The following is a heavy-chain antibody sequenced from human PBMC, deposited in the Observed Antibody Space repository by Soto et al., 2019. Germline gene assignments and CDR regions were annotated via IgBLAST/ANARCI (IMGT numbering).Heavy chain of an antibody. CDR1: GFTFSRYA. CDR3: AKTYGDYVNHYFDY. Sequence: EVQLLESGGGLVQPGGSLRLSCAASGFTFSRYATSWVRQTPGKGLEWLSFISGINSTHYADSVKGRFTISRDISKNTLYLQMNSLRDEDTAVYYCAKTYGDYVNHYFDYWGQGTLVTVSS. V-gene: IGHV3-23*01. CDR2: ISGINST. D-gene: IGHD4-17*01. J-gene: IGHJ4*02.